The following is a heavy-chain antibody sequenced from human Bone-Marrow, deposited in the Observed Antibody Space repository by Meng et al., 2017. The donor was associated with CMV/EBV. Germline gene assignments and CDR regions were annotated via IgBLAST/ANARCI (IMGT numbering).Heavy chain of an antibody. Sequence: FSSNYGSWVRGAPGQGLEWVSVIYSVGSTYYADSVKGRFTISRDDSKNTMYLQMNSLRAEDTAVYYCARAVAYCSGGSCKVSEFDYWGQGTLVTVSS. J-gene: IGHJ4*02. D-gene: IGHD2-15*01. CDR1: FSSNY. CDR3: ARAVAYCSGGSCKVSEFDY. V-gene: IGHV3-53*01. CDR2: IYSVGST.